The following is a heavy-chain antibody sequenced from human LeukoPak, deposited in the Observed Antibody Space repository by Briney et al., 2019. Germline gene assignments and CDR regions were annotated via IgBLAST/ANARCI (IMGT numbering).Heavy chain of an antibody. V-gene: IGHV4-34*01. J-gene: IGHJ4*02. D-gene: IGHD5-18*01. CDR3: ARGRGYSYGYWVDY. CDR2: INPSGST. CDR1: GGSFSGFY. Sequence: PSETLSLTCTVYGGSFSGFYWSWIRQPPGKGLEWIGEINPSGSTDYNPSLKSRVTISVDTSKNQFSLKLSSVTAADTAVYYCARGRGYSYGYWVDYWGQGTLVTVSS.